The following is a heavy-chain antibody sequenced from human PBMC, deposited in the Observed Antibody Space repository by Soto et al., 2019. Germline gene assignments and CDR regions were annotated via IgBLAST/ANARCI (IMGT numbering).Heavy chain of an antibody. Sequence: PGGSLRLSCAASGFTFSSYAMCWVRQAPGKGLEWVSAISGSGGSTYYADSVKGRFTISRDNSKNTLYLQMNSLRAEDTAVYYCAKARAQYYDFWSGYPVDYWGQGTLVTVSS. D-gene: IGHD3-3*01. J-gene: IGHJ4*02. CDR2: ISGSGGST. CDR3: AKARAQYYDFWSGYPVDY. CDR1: GFTFSSYA. V-gene: IGHV3-23*01.